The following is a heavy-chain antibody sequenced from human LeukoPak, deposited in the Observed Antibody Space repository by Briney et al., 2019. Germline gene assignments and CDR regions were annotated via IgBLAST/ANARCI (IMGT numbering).Heavy chain of an antibody. J-gene: IGHJ4*02. D-gene: IGHD3-3*01. V-gene: IGHV1-46*01. Sequence: ASVKVSCKASGYTFITYYIHWVRQAPGQGLEWMGIIYPSGGSTSYPQKFQGRVTMTRDTSTSTVYMELSSLRSEDTAVYYCASSEKDEVLRFLEWSPGFDYWGQGTLVTVSS. CDR1: GYTFITYY. CDR3: ASSEKDEVLRFLEWSPGFDY. CDR2: IYPSGGST.